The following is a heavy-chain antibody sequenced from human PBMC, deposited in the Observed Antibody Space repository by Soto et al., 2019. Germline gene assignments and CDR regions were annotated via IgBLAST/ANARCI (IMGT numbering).Heavy chain of an antibody. CDR1: GGSVRSYY. J-gene: IGHJ6*03. CDR2: IYYSGST. Sequence: AEPLSLACPGSGGSVRSYYWSLIRQPPGKGLECIGYIYYSGSTNYNPSLKSRVTISVDTSKNQFSLKLSSVTAADTAVYYCAGTPIEAAATYYYYYMDVWGKGTTVTVSS. CDR3: AGTPIEAAATYYYYYMDV. D-gene: IGHD6-13*01. V-gene: IGHV4-59*08.